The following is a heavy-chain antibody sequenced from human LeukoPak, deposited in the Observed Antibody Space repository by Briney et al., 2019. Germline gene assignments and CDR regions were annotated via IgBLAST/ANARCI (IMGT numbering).Heavy chain of an antibody. D-gene: IGHD6-6*01. CDR2: INHSEST. V-gene: IGHV4-34*01. Sequence: SETLSLTCAVYGGSFSGYYWSWIRQPPGKGLEWIGEINHSESTNYNPSLKSRVTISVDTSKNQFSLKLSSVTAADTAVYYCARFGDEYSSSSGTYWGQGTLVTVSS. CDR3: ARFGDEYSSSSGTY. J-gene: IGHJ4*02. CDR1: GGSFSGYY.